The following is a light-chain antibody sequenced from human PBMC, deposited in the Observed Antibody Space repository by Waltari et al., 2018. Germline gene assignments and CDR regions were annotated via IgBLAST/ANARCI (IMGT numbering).Light chain of an antibody. CDR1: QGISNS. V-gene: IGKV1-NL1*01. CDR2: AAS. Sequence: DIQMTQSPSSLSASVGDRVTITCRASQGISNSLAWYQQKPGKAPKLLLFAASRLETGVPSRFSGSGSGTDYTLTITSLQPEDFATYYCQQYYSTPWTFGQGTKVEIK. J-gene: IGKJ1*01. CDR3: QQYYSTPWT.